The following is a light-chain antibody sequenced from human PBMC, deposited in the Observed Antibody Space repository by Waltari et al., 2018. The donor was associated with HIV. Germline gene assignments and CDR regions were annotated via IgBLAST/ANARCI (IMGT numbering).Light chain of an antibody. Sequence: QSVLTQPPSVSGAPGQNVTVSCTGSSSNIATNSDVHWYQFLPGEVPKLLIYGNTIRPAGVPGRFSGSSSGTSASLAITGLQPADEADYYCQSYDNTVNGWVFGGGTRVTV. CDR2: GNT. J-gene: IGLJ3*02. CDR1: SSNIATNSD. V-gene: IGLV1-40*01. CDR3: QSYDNTVNGWV.